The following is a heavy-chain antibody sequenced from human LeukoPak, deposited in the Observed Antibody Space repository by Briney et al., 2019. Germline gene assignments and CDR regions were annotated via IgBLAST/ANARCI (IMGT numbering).Heavy chain of an antibody. CDR3: ARDSEWGLLRSDY. J-gene: IGHJ4*02. CDR1: GFTFSAYA. CDR2: IKQDGTEK. Sequence: GGSLRLSCEASGFTFSAYAMTWVRQAPGKGLEWVANIKQDGTEKYYVDSVKGRFTISRDNAKNSLYLQMNSLRAEDTAVYYCARDSEWGLLRSDYWGQGTLVTVSS. V-gene: IGHV3-7*05. D-gene: IGHD1-26*01.